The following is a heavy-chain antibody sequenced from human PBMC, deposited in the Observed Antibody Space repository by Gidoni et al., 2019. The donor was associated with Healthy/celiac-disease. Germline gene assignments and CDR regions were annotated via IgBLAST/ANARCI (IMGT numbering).Heavy chain of an antibody. CDR1: GFTFAAYA. D-gene: IGHD6-13*01. Sequence: EVQLVASGGGLVQPGRSLRLSCAASGFTFAAYAMHWLRQAPGKGREWVSGISWNSGSIGYADSVKGRFTISRDNAKNSLYLQMNSLRAEDTALYYCAKDTTIAAAAGFDYWGQGTLVTVSS. CDR3: AKDTTIAAAAGFDY. CDR2: ISWNSGSI. J-gene: IGHJ4*02. V-gene: IGHV3-9*01.